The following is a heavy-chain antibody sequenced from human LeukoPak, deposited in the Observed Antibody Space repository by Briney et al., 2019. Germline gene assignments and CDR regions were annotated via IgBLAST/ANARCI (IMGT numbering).Heavy chain of an antibody. J-gene: IGHJ4*02. CDR2: ISWNSGSI. CDR3: AREGEYDFWSGYLTG. D-gene: IGHD3-3*01. CDR1: GFTFDDYA. Sequence: PGGSLRLSCAASGFTFDDYAMHWVRQAPGKGLEWVSGISWNSGSIGYADSVKGRFTISRNNAKNSLYLQMNSLRAEDTALYYCAREGEYDFWSGYLTGWGQGTLVTVSS. V-gene: IGHV3-9*01.